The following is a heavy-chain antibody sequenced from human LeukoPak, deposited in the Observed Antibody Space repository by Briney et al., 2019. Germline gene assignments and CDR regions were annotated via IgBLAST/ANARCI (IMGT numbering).Heavy chain of an antibody. J-gene: IGHJ6*02. V-gene: IGHV3-74*01. Sequence: GGSLRLSCAASGFTFTTYWMHWVRQAPGKGLVWVSRIDSDGIGTSYADSVKGRFTISRDNAKNTLYLQMNSLRAEDTAVYYCARGRYRGMDVWGQGTTVTVS. CDR2: IDSDGIGT. CDR1: GFTFTTYW. CDR3: ARGRYRGMDV. D-gene: IGHD3-9*01.